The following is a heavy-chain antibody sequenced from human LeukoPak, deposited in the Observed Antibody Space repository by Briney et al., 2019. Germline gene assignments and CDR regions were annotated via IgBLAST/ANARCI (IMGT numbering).Heavy chain of an antibody. CDR3: ARDQWTSSSHYFDF. Sequence: PGGSLRLSCAVSGFTFSSHSMNWVRQAPGKGLEWVSPINDDGGRTYYADSVKGRFTISKDNSKNTLYLQLNSLRAEDTAIYYCARDQWTSSSHYFDFWGQGTLVTVSS. J-gene: IGHJ4*02. V-gene: IGHV3-23*01. CDR2: INDDGGRT. D-gene: IGHD6-6*01. CDR1: GFTFSSHS.